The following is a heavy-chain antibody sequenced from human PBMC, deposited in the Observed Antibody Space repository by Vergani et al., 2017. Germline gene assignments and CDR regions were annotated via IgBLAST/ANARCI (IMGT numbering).Heavy chain of an antibody. J-gene: IGHJ4*02. D-gene: IGHD5-18*01. V-gene: IGHV4-39*01. Sequence: QLQLQESGPGLVKPSETLSLTCTVSGGSISSSSYYWGWIRQPPGTGLEWIGSIYYSGSTYYNPSLKSRVTISVDTSKNQFSLKLSSVTAADTAVYYCATSRGYSYGPVDYWGQGTLVTVSS. CDR1: GGSISSSSYY. CDR3: ATSRGYSYGPVDY. CDR2: IYYSGST.